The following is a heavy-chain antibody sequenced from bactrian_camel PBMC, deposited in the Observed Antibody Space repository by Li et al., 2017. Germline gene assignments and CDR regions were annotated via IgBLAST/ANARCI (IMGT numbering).Heavy chain of an antibody. CDR1: GSAVYTYT. J-gene: IGHJ4*01. D-gene: IGHD5*01. Sequence: HVQLVESGGGSIEAGGSLRLSCVASGSAVYTYTMGWFRQAPGKQREGVAALDRSGRTRHADPVKGRFTISQDNAKNTVYLEMNSLKPEDTAMYYCRKEACRYRDTWLSTLWGQGTQVTVS. V-gene: IGHV3S53*01. CDR3: RKEACRYRDTWLSTL. CDR2: LDRSGRT.